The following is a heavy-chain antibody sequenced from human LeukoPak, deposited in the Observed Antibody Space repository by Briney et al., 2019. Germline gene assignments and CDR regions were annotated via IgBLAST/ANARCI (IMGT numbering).Heavy chain of an antibody. Sequence: ASVKVSCKASGYTFTGYYMLWVRQAPGQGLEWMGWINPNSGGTNYAQKFQGRVTMTRDTSISTAYMELSRLRSDDTAVYYCARVFSYGDYGMGGYYFDYWGQGTLVTVSS. CDR1: GYTFTGYY. D-gene: IGHD4-17*01. J-gene: IGHJ4*02. V-gene: IGHV1-2*02. CDR2: INPNSGGT. CDR3: ARVFSYGDYGMGGYYFDY.